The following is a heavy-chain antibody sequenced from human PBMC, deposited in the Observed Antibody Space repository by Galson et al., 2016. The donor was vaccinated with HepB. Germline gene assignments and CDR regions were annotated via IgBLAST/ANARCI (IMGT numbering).Heavy chain of an antibody. V-gene: IGHV1-46*02. CDR3: ARELDHSFCFDC. CDR2: IKPSGGNT. D-gene: IGHD1-14*01. J-gene: IGHJ4*02. Sequence: SVKVSCKASGYTFNTYNMHWVRQAPGQGLEWMGIIKPSGGNTIYAQKFQDRITMTRDTSPSTVYMELISLRSEDTAVYYCARELDHSFCFDCWGQGTLLTVSS. CDR1: GYTFNTYN.